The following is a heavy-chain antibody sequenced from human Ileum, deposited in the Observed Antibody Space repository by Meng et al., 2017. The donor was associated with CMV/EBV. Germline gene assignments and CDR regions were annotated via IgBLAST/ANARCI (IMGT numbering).Heavy chain of an antibody. D-gene: IGHD3-10*01. CDR2: IYQSGST. J-gene: IGHJ6*02. CDR3: ARDRETRVADYGMDV. Sequence: SETLSLTCTVSGYSISSGYYWGWIRQPPGKGLEWIGIIYQSGSTYYNPSLKSRVTISVDTSKNQFSLKLSSVTAADTAVYYCARDRETRVADYGMDVWGQGTTVTVSS. CDR1: GYSISSGYY. V-gene: IGHV4-38-2*02.